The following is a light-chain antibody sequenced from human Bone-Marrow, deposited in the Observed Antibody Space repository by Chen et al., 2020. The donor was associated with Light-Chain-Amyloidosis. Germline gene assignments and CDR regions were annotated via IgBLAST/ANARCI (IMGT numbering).Light chain of an antibody. CDR3: SSYTSSSALVV. J-gene: IGLJ2*01. Sequence: QSALTQPASVSGSPGQSITISCTGTSSDVGGYNYVSWYQQHPGKAPKLMIYDVSNRPSGVSNRFSGSKSGNTASLTICGLQAEDGADYYCSSYTSSSALVVFGGGTKLTVL. CDR1: SSDVGGYNY. CDR2: DVS. V-gene: IGLV2-14*03.